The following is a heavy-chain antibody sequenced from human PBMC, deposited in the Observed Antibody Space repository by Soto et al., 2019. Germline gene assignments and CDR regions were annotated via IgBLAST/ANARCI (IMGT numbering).Heavy chain of an antibody. D-gene: IGHD3-10*01. V-gene: IGHV3-7*03. J-gene: IGHJ4*02. CDR3: ARVRSRDYFHY. Sequence: SLRLSCAASGFTFSDYWMTWVRQAPGKGLEWVANIKEDGSEKYYVDSVKGRFTISRDNAKNTLYLQMNSLRVEDTAMYYCARVRSRDYFHYWGQGTLVTVSS. CDR1: GFTFSDYW. CDR2: IKEDGSEK.